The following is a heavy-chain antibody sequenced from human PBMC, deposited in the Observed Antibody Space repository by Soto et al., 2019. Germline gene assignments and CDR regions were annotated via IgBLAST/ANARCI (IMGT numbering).Heavy chain of an antibody. J-gene: IGHJ4*02. D-gene: IGHD1-26*01. V-gene: IGHV4-39*01. CDR3: ARRKGYRGSYYPY. Sequence: QLQLQESGPGLVKPSETLSLTCTVSGGSISSSSYYWGWIRRPPGKGLEWIGSIYYSGSTYYNPTLNVLPTMSVATCKDQFSVKLSSVTAADMAVYYCARRKGYRGSYYPYWGQRTLVTVSS. CDR2: IYYSGST. CDR1: GGSISSSSYY.